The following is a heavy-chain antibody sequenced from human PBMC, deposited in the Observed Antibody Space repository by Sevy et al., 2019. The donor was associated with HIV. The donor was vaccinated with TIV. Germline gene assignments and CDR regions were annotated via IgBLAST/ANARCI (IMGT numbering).Heavy chain of an antibody. CDR1: GYTFTSYG. D-gene: IGHD3-22*01. J-gene: IGHJ4*02. Sequence: ASVKVSCKASGYTFTSYGISWVRQAPGQGLEWMGWISAYNGNTNYAQKLQGRVTMTTDTSTSTAYMELRSLRSDDTAVYYCAGVSPYYYDSSGYYFRRGGYYFDYWGQGTLVTVSS. CDR2: ISAYNGNT. V-gene: IGHV1-18*04. CDR3: AGVSPYYYDSSGYYFRRGGYYFDY.